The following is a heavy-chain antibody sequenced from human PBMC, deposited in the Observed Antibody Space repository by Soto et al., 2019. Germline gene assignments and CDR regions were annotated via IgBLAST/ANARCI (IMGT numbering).Heavy chain of an antibody. J-gene: IGHJ4*02. CDR1: GGSFSGYY. V-gene: IGHV4-34*01. Sequence: QVQLQQWGAGLLKPSETLSLTCAVYGGSFSGYYWSWIRQPPGKGLEWIGEINHSGSTNYNPSLKCRVTIPVDTSKNQFSLKLSSVTAADTAVYYCARGGGTIAAAGHFDYWGQGTLVTVSS. CDR2: INHSGST. D-gene: IGHD6-13*01. CDR3: ARGGGTIAAAGHFDY.